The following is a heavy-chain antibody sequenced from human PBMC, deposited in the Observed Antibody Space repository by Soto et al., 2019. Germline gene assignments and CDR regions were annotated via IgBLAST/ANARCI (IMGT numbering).Heavy chain of an antibody. CDR1: GFIFSNYV. D-gene: IGHD1-26*01. CDR2: ISDSGGTS. CDR3: AKRPRALLTFDY. J-gene: IGHJ4*02. V-gene: IGHV3-23*04. Sequence: EVQLVDSGGGLVQPGGSLRLYCAASGFIFSNYVMSWVRQAPGKGLEWVSSISDSGGTSYYADSVKGRFTISRDNSKNTLYLQMNSLRAEDTAIYYCAKRPRALLTFDYWGQGTLVIVSS.